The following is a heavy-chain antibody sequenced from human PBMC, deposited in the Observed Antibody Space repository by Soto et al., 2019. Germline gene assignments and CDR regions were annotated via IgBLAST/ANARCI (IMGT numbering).Heavy chain of an antibody. CDR3: AKEGIAARLGWFDP. Sequence: GGSLRLSCAASGFTFSSYGMHWVRQAPGKGLEWVAVISYDGSNKYYADSVKGRFTISRDNSKNTLYLQMNSLRAEDTAVYYCAKEGIAARLGWFDPWGQGTLVTVSS. CDR2: ISYDGSNK. J-gene: IGHJ5*02. V-gene: IGHV3-30*18. CDR1: GFTFSSYG. D-gene: IGHD6-6*01.